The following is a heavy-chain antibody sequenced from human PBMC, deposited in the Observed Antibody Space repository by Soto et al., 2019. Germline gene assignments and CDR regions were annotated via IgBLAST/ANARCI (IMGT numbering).Heavy chain of an antibody. CDR2: ISPSGGTT. CDR1: GYTFTTYY. V-gene: IGHV1-46*01. J-gene: IGHJ4*02. D-gene: IGHD3-22*01. Sequence: QVQLVQSGAEVKKPGASVKVSCKASGYTFTTYYIQWVRQAPGQGLEWMGVISPSGGTTTYAQKSKGRVTMTRDTSTSTVHMELSRLRSEDTAVYYCARQRSDRSGYNGGYNNYWGQGTLVTVSS. CDR3: ARQRSDRSGYNGGYNNY.